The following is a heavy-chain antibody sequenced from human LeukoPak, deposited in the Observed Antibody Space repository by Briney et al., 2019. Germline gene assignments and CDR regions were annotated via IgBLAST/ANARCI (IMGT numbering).Heavy chain of an antibody. D-gene: IGHD6-13*01. J-gene: IGHJ4*02. Sequence: GGSLRLSCAASGFTFSSYTMNWVRQAPGKGLEWVSSIGGGGRYIYYADSMKGRFTISRDNAKNSLFLQMNSLSAEDTALYYCARVSRVAYTSSWYLDYWDQGTLVTVSS. CDR1: GFTFSSYT. CDR2: IGGGGRYI. V-gene: IGHV3-21*01. CDR3: ARVSRVAYTSSWYLDY.